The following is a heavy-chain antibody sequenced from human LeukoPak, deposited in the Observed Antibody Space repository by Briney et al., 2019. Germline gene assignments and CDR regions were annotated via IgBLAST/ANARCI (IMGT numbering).Heavy chain of an antibody. CDR3: ARGWFLAVTTPHFDY. Sequence: PGGSLRLSCAASGFTFSSYWMSWVRQPPGKALEWVANIKQDGSEKYYVDSVKGRFTISRDNAKNSLYLQMNSLRAEDTAVYYCARGWFLAVTTPHFDYWGQGTLVTVSS. J-gene: IGHJ4*02. D-gene: IGHD4-17*01. V-gene: IGHV3-7*01. CDR2: IKQDGSEK. CDR1: GFTFSSYW.